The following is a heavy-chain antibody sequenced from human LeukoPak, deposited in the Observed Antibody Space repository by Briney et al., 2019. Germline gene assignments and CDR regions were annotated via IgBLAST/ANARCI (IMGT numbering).Heavy chain of an antibody. J-gene: IGHJ4*02. D-gene: IGHD6-19*01. CDR1: GDSVSSNGAA. V-gene: IGHV6-1*01. Sequence: SQTLSLTCAISGDSVSSNGAAWNWIRQSPSRGLEWLGRTYYRSRWYNEYALSVKSRITINPDTSKNQFSLQLNSVTPEDTAVYYCARVTEKQYLPFDSWGQGTLVTVSS. CDR3: ARVTEKQYLPFDS. CDR2: TYYRSRWYN.